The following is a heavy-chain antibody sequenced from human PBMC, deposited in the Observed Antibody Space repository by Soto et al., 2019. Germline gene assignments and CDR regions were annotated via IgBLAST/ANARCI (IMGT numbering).Heavy chain of an antibody. CDR3: ARLNPIRYCSSTSCYYYYMDV. V-gene: IGHV3-21*01. CDR1: GFTFSSYS. D-gene: IGHD2-2*01. Sequence: GGSLRLSCAASGFTFSSYSMNWVRQAPGKGLEWVSSISSSSSYIYYADSVKGRFTISRDNAKNSLYLQMNSLRAEDTAVYYCARLNPIRYCSSTSCYYYYMDVWGKGTTVTVSS. J-gene: IGHJ6*03. CDR2: ISSSSSYI.